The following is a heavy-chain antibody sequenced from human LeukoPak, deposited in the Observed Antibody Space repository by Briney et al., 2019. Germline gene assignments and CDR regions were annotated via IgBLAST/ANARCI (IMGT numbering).Heavy chain of an antibody. CDR1: GGSISSSNW. J-gene: IGHJ4*02. Sequence: SETLSLTCAVSGGSISSSNWWSRVRQPSGKGLEWIGEIYHSGSTNYNPSLKSRVTISVDMSKNHFSLRLRSVTSAVTAVYYYARWSIAVAGYFEYWGQGTLVTVSS. V-gene: IGHV4-4*02. D-gene: IGHD6-19*01. CDR2: IYHSGST. CDR3: ARWSIAVAGYFEY.